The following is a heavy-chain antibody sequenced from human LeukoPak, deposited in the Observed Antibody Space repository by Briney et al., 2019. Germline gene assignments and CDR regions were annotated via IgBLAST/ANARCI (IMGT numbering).Heavy chain of an antibody. CDR1: GFTFSSYG. V-gene: IGHV3-30*02. Sequence: GGSLRLSCAASGFTFSSYGMHWVRQAPGKGLEWVAFIRYDGSNKYYADSVKGRFTISRDNSKNTLYLQMNSLRAEDTAVYYCAKDRVNRAGKSPPLFDYWGQGTLVTVSS. J-gene: IGHJ4*02. CDR2: IRYDGSNK. D-gene: IGHD6-19*01. CDR3: AKDRVNRAGKSPPLFDY.